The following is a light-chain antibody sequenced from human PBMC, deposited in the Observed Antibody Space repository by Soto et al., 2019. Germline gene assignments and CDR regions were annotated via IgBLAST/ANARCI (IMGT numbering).Light chain of an antibody. CDR1: QSVSSN. Sequence: EIVMTQSPATLSVSPGERATLSCRASQSVSSNLAWYQQKPGQAPRPLIYGASTRATGIPSWLSGSGSGTEFTLTLSILQSEDFAVYYCQQYNIGPPLPVGGGTKVEIK. CDR2: GAS. V-gene: IGKV3-15*01. CDR3: QQYNIGPPLP. J-gene: IGKJ4*01.